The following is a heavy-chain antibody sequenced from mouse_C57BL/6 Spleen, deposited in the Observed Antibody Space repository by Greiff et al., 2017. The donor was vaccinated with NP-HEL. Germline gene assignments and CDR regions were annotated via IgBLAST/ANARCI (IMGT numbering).Heavy chain of an antibody. D-gene: IGHD1-1*01. Sequence: VQLQQSGAELVRPGTSVKVSCKASGYAFTNYLIEWVKQRPGQGLEWIGVINPGSGGTNYNEKFKGKATLTADKSSSTAYMQLSSLTSEDSAVYCCARLTTVVATRYVDVWGTGTTVTVSS. CDR3: ARLTTVVATRYVDV. J-gene: IGHJ1*03. CDR2: INPGSGGT. CDR1: GYAFTNYL. V-gene: IGHV1-54*01.